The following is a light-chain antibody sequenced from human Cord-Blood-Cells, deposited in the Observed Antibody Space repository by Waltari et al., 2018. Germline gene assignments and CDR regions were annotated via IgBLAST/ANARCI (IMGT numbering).Light chain of an antibody. CDR1: SSDVGGNNY. J-gene: IGLJ2*01. V-gene: IGLV2-8*01. CDR2: EVS. CDR3: SSYAGSNNVV. Sequence: QSALTPPPSASGSPGQSVTISCTGTSSDVGGNNYVAWYQHHTGKAPKLMIYEVSKRPSGVPDRFSGSKSGNTASLTVSGLQAEDEADYYCSSYAGSNNVVFGGGTKQTVL.